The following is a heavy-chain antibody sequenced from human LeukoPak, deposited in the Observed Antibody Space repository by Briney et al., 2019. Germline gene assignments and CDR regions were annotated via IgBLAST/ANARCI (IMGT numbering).Heavy chain of an antibody. D-gene: IGHD6-19*01. Sequence: GGSLKLSCAASGFTFSGSTMHWVRQASGKGLEWIRRIRGKVSSYATAYAASVKGRFTISRDDAKNTAYLQMDSLKTEDTAVYYCTSPQADSGATYFRHWGQGTLVTVSS. CDR1: GFTFSGST. J-gene: IGHJ1*01. CDR2: IRGKVSSYAT. V-gene: IGHV3-73*01. CDR3: TSPQADSGATYFRH.